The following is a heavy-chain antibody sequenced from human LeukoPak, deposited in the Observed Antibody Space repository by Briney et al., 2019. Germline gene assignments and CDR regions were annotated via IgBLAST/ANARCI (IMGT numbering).Heavy chain of an antibody. Sequence: ASVKVSCKASGYTFTSYHMHWVRQAPGQGLEWMGIINPSGGTTNYAQKFRGRVTMTRDMSTSTVYMELSSLRSEDTAVYYCARRDTYYDTTGSNWYFDLWGRGTLVTVSS. CDR1: GYTFTSYH. J-gene: IGHJ2*01. CDR2: INPSGGTT. D-gene: IGHD3-22*01. CDR3: ARRDTYYDTTGSNWYFDL. V-gene: IGHV1-46*01.